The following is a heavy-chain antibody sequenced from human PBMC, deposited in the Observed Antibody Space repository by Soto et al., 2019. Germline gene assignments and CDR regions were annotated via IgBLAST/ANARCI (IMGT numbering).Heavy chain of an antibody. CDR1: GGTFSSYT. V-gene: IGHV1-69*02. D-gene: IGHD3-10*01. CDR2: IIPILGIA. Sequence: GASVKVSCKASGGTFSSYTISWVRQAPGQGLEWMGRIIPILGIANYAQKFQGRVTITADKSTSTAYMELSSLRSEDTAVYYCARGWDYCGSGSYHWGQGTLVTVSS. CDR3: ARGWDYCGSGSYH. J-gene: IGHJ4*02.